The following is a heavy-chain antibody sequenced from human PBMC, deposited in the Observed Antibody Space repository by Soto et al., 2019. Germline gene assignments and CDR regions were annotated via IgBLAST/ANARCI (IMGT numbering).Heavy chain of an antibody. CDR1: GFTFTTYA. CDR3: TRGRIVVAGTGWLDP. Sequence: ASVKVSCKASGFTFTTYAMHWVRQAPGQRLEWMGWIDAGNGKTKYSRKLQGRVTMTSDTSASTAYMELSSLRSEDTAVYYCTRGRIVVAGTGWLDPWGQGTLVTVSS. D-gene: IGHD6-19*01. CDR2: IDAGNGKT. V-gene: IGHV1-3*01. J-gene: IGHJ5*02.